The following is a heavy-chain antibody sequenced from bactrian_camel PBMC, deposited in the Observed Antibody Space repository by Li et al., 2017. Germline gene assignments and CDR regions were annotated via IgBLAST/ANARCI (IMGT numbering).Heavy chain of an antibody. CDR2: IWSDGSRS. D-gene: IGHD4*01. Sequence: HVQLVESGGDLVQPRGSLRLTCAASGFTFSSFGMNWVRRAPGKGLEWVCGIWSDGSRSDCAPSLNGRTGISRDNVKNVLVLEMSGLTPEDTAVYYCAAVRNYYSDYARSGFDYWGQGTQVTVS. CDR1: GFTFSSFG. V-gene: IGHV3S6*01. CDR3: AAVRNYYSDYARSGFDY. J-gene: IGHJ4*01.